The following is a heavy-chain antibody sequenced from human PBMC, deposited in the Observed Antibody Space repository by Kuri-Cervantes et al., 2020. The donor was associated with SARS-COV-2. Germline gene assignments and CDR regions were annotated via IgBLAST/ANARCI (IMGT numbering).Heavy chain of an antibody. CDR3: ARAGEGRFYSGYPFDY. J-gene: IGHJ4*02. V-gene: IGHV4-30-4*08. CDR2: IYYSGST. Sequence: SETLSLTCTVSGGSISSGDYYWSWIRQPPGKGLDWIGYIYYSGSTYYNPSLKSRVTIAVDTSKNQFSLKLSSVPAADTAVYYCARAGEGRFYSGYPFDYWGQGTLVTVSS. CDR1: GGSISSGDYY. D-gene: IGHD5-12*01.